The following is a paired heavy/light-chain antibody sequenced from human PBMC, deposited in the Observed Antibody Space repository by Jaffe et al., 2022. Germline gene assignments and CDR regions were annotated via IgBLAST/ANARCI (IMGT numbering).Light chain of an antibody. CDR2: PAS. V-gene: IGKV1-39*01. J-gene: IGKJ1*01. CDR1: QSISTY. Sequence: DIQMTQSPSSLSASVGDRVTITCRASQSISTYLNWYQWKPGKAPKLLISPASSLQSGVPSRFSGSGSGTDFTLTISSLQPEDFATYYCQQSYSTSWTFGQGTKVEIK. CDR3: QQSYSTSWT.
Heavy chain of an antibody. CDR2: ISHTGNT. J-gene: IGHJ4*02. Sequence: QVQLQHWGAGLLKPSETLSLTCAVYGGSFTGYHWTWIRQPPGKGLEWIGDISHTGNTYYNPSLKSRVTISLVTSQNQFSLKLTSVTAADTAVYYCARGRKDCSSGCLAFDSWGQGTLVTVSS. D-gene: IGHD6-19*01. CDR3: ARGRKDCSSGCLAFDS. CDR1: GGSFTGYH. V-gene: IGHV4-34*01.